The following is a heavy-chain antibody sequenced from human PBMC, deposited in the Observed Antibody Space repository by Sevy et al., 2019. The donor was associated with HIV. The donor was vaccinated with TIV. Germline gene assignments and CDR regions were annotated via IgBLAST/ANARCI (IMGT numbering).Heavy chain of an antibody. CDR3: ARRLSSAWYFDF. D-gene: IGHD6-19*01. J-gene: IGHJ4*02. CDR2: IYSDGTT. CDR1: GFSVSRNH. V-gene: IGHV3-53*01. Sequence: GGSLRLSCAASGFSVSRNHINWVRQAPGNGQEWISVIYSDGTTQYADSVKGRFTISRDTSNNTVYLQVSSLRADDTAVYYCARRLSSAWYFDFSGQRTMVTVSS.